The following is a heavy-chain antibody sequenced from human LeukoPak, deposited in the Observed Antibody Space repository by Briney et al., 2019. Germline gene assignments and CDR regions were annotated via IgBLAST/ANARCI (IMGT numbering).Heavy chain of an antibody. CDR2: IKSKTNGETV. V-gene: IGHV3-15*01. Sequence: PGGSLRLSCAASGSTFSGAWMSWVRQAPGKGLEWVGRIKSKTNGETVDYGAPVKGRFNISRDDSKNTVFLQMNSLKTEDTAVYYCSTAYGGSGSDWGQGTLVTVSS. CDR3: STAYGGSGSD. D-gene: IGHD3-10*01. CDR1: GSTFSGAW. J-gene: IGHJ4*02.